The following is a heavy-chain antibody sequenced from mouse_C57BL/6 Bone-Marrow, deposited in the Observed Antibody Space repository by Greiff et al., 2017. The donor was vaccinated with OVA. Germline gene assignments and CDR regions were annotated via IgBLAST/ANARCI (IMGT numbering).Heavy chain of an antibody. CDR2: IYPRSGNT. V-gene: IGHV1-81*01. Sequence: QVQLKESGAELARPGASVKLSCKASGYTSTSYGISWVKQRTGQGLEWIGEIYPRSGNTYYNEKFKGKATLTADKSSSTAYMELRSLTSEDSAVYFCARGGMGLRRVDYWGQGTTLTVSS. D-gene: IGHD2-2*01. CDR1: GYTSTSYG. J-gene: IGHJ2*01. CDR3: ARGGMGLRRVDY.